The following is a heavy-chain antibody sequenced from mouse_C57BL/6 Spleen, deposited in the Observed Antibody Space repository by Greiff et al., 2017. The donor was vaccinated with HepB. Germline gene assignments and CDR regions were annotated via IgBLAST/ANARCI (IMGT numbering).Heavy chain of an antibody. CDR2: INPNNGGT. J-gene: IGHJ1*03. CDR1: GYTFTDYN. V-gene: IGHV1-18*01. Sequence: EVQLQQSGPELVKPGASVKIPCKASGYTFTDYNMDWVKQSHGKSLEWIGDINPNNGGTNYNQKFKGKATLTVDKSSSTAYMELRSLTSEDTAVYYCARSGANWDWYFEGWGTGTTVTVAS. CDR3: ARSGANWDWYFEG. D-gene: IGHD4-1*01.